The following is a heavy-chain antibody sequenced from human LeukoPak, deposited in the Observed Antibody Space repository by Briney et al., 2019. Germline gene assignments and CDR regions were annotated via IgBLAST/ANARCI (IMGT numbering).Heavy chain of an antibody. V-gene: IGHV1-18*01. CDR3: ARELPRGYCSGGSCYGY. Sequence: ASVNVSCKASVYTFTSYGISWVRQAPGQGLEWMGWISAYNGNTNYAQKLQGRVTMTTDTSTSTAYMELRSLRSDDTAVYYCARELPRGYCSGGSCYGYWGQGTLVTVSS. CDR2: ISAYNGNT. D-gene: IGHD2-15*01. J-gene: IGHJ4*02. CDR1: VYTFTSYG.